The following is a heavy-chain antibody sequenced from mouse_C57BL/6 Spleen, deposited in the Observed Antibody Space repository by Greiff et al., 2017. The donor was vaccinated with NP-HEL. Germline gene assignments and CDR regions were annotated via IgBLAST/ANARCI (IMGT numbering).Heavy chain of an antibody. J-gene: IGHJ1*03. D-gene: IGHD1-1*01. CDR1: GFTFSDYY. Sequence: EVHLVESGGGLVQPGGSLKLSCAASGFTFSDYYMYWVRQTPEKRLEWVAYISNGGGSTYYPDTVKGRFTISRDNAKNTLYLQMSRLKSEDTAMYYCARQDYYGSSWYFDVWGTGTTVTVSS. CDR3: ARQDYYGSSWYFDV. CDR2: ISNGGGST. V-gene: IGHV5-12*01.